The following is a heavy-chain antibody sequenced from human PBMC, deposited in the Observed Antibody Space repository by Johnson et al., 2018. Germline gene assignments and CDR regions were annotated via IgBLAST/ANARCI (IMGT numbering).Heavy chain of an antibody. D-gene: IGHD6-13*01. CDR2: VSARNGDT. V-gene: IGHV1-18*01. CDR1: YYTFSPYG. Sequence: QVQLVQSGAEVKTPGASVEISCKGSYYTFSPYGLNWVRQAPGRGLEWMGWVSARNGDTKYAQKFQDRVTMSTDPSRTTVHMQLTSLTSDDTAGYYFARDRRTDQRLVPGSWGQGTLVTVP. CDR3: ARDRRTDQRLVPGS. J-gene: IGHJ5*02.